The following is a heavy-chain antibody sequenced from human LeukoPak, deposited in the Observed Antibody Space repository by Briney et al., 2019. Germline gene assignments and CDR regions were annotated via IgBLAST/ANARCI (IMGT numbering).Heavy chain of an antibody. J-gene: IGHJ4*02. CDR1: GFTFSSYS. V-gene: IGHV3-21*01. D-gene: IGHD2-15*01. CDR2: ISSSSSYI. Sequence: PGGSLRLSCAASGFTFSSYSMTWVRQTPGKGLEWVSSISSSSSYIYYADSVKGRFTISRDNAKNSLYLQMNSLRAEDTAVYYCARDLARVRGSGQGFHEFDYWGQGTLVTVSS. CDR3: ARDLARVRGSGQGFHEFDY.